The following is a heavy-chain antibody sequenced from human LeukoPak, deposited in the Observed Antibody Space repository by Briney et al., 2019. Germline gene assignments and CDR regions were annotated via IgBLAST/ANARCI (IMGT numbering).Heavy chain of an antibody. CDR2: IYYSGRT. D-gene: IGHD3-22*01. CDR3: ARRRYYDGSGYLE. Sequence: PSETLSLTCSVSGDSVSRSDSYWDWIRQPPGKGLEWIGTIYYSGRTYYSPSLKSRITMSVDPSNNQFSLNLRSVTAADTAVYYCARRRYYDGSGYLEWGQGTLLSVSS. CDR1: GDSVSRSDSY. V-gene: IGHV4-39*01. J-gene: IGHJ1*01.